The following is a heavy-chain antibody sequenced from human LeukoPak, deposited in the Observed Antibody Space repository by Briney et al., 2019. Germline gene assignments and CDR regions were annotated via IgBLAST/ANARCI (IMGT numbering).Heavy chain of an antibody. CDR1: GFTFSSYE. CDR3: ARGGPGSYSAADY. Sequence: GGSLRLSCAASGFTFSSYEMNWVRQAPGKGLEWVSYISSSGSTIYYADSVKGRFTISRDNAKNTLYLQMDSLRAEDTAVYFCARGGPGSYSAADYWGQGTLVTVSS. D-gene: IGHD3-10*01. CDR2: ISSSGSTI. V-gene: IGHV3-48*03. J-gene: IGHJ4*02.